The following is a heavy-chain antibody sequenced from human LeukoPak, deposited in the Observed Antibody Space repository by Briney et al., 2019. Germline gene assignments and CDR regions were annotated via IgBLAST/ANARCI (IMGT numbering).Heavy chain of an antibody. J-gene: IGHJ4*02. CDR1: GFSFSTYA. V-gene: IGHV3-23*01. CDR3: AKERDAKGYFDY. Sequence: GGSLRLSCAASGFSFSTYAMSWVRQAPGQGLEWVSAISGSGKTYYPDYVKGRFTISRDNSKNTLFLQMNGLRAEDTAVYYCAKERDAKGYFDYWGQGTLVTVSS. CDR2: ISGSGKT.